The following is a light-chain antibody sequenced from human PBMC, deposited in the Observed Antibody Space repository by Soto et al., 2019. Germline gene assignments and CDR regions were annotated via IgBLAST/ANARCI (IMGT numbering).Light chain of an antibody. J-gene: IGKJ2*01. V-gene: IGKV3-15*01. Sequence: EIVMTQSPATLSVSPGDRATLSCRASQSVSSNLAWSQQKPGQAPRLLICGASTRATGIPARFSGSGSGTEFTLTISSLQSEDLAVYYCQQYNNWPYTFGQGTKLEIK. CDR1: QSVSSN. CDR2: GAS. CDR3: QQYNNWPYT.